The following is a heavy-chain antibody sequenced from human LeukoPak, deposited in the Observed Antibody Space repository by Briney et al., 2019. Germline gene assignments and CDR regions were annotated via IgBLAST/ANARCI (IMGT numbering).Heavy chain of an antibody. CDR2: INPSGGST. CDR1: GYTFTSYY. V-gene: IGHV1-46*01. CDR3: ARGDIIAAAGTTYYYYMDV. Sequence: ASVKVSCKASGYTFTSYYMHWVRQAPGQGLEWMGIINPSGGSTSYAQKFQGRVTMTRDMSTSTVYMELSSLRSEDTAVYYCARGDIIAAAGTTYYYYMDVWGKGTTVTVSS. J-gene: IGHJ6*03. D-gene: IGHD6-13*01.